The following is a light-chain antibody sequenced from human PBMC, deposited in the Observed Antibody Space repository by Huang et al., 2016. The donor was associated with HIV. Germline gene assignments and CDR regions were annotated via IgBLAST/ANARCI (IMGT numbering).Light chain of an antibody. CDR2: EAA. J-gene: IGKJ2*01. CDR3: QQSYSPSPFT. V-gene: IGKV1-39*01. Sequence: DIQMTQSPSSLSASIGDRLIITCLASQDIGRLLNWYQQKPGKAPQLLIYEAAVLQTGVPSRSSGSGSGTHFTLTIRSLLPEDFATYYCQQSYSPSPFTFGLGTILDI. CDR1: QDIGRL.